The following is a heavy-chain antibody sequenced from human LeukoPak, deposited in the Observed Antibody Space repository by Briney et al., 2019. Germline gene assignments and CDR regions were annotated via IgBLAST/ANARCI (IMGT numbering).Heavy chain of an antibody. CDR2: ISGSGGSA. D-gene: IGHD1-1*01. CDR1: GFTFTNAW. V-gene: IGHV3-23*01. Sequence: GGSLRLSCAASGFTFTNAWMSWVRQAPGKGLEWVSGISGSGGSANYADSMKGRFTISRDNSKNTLFLQMNSLGADDTAVYYCAKDQPGAGFDLWGQGTLVTVAS. CDR3: AKDQPGAGFDL. J-gene: IGHJ5*02.